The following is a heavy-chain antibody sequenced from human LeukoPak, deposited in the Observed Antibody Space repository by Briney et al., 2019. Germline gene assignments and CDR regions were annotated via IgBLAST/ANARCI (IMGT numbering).Heavy chain of an antibody. Sequence: APVKVSCKASGYTFTNYYMHWVRQAPGQGLEWMGIINPSGGSTTYAQKFQGRLTMTRDTSTSTVYMELSSLRSEDTAVYYCARPQGAYCGGDCYLDYWGQGTLVTVSS. V-gene: IGHV1-46*01. CDR1: GYTFTNYY. CDR2: INPSGGST. J-gene: IGHJ4*02. D-gene: IGHD2-21*02. CDR3: ARPQGAYCGGDCYLDY.